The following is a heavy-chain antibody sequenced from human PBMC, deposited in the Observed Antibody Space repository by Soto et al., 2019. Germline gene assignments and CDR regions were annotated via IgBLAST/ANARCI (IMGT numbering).Heavy chain of an antibody. D-gene: IGHD5-12*01. CDR1: GGTFSSYA. J-gene: IGHJ6*02. CDR2: IIPILGTA. Sequence: QVQLVQSGAEVQKPGSSVKVSCKASGGTFSSYAISWVRQAPGQGLEWMGGIIPILGTANYAQKFQGRVTITADEATSTAYMELSSLRSEDTAVYYCARDLYSGYDFNYYYGMDVWGQGATVTVSS. CDR3: ARDLYSGYDFNYYYGMDV. V-gene: IGHV1-69*01.